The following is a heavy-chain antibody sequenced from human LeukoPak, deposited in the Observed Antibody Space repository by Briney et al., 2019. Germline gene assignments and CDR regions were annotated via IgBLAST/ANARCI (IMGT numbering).Heavy chain of an antibody. D-gene: IGHD2-2*02. Sequence: ASVKVSCKASGYTFTSYYMHWVRQAPGQGLEWMGWISAYNGNTNYAQKLQGRVTMTTDTSTSTTYMELRSLRSDDTAVYYCARDVVVPAAIQGRAFDIWGQGTMVTVSS. V-gene: IGHV1-18*04. CDR3: ARDVVVPAAIQGRAFDI. CDR1: GYTFTSYY. J-gene: IGHJ3*02. CDR2: ISAYNGNT.